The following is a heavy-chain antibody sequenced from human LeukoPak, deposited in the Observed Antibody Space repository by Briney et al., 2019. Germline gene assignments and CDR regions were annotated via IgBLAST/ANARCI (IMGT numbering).Heavy chain of an antibody. CDR1: GFTFSSYA. CDR3: ARDQLAFSGYDTLFDY. V-gene: IGHV3-30*04. CDR2: ISYEGSNK. J-gene: IGHJ4*02. Sequence: GGSLRLSCAASGFTFSSYALHWVRQAPGQGLEWVAVISYEGSNKYYADSVKGRFTISRDDSKNTVYLQMNRLRTEDTAVYYCARDQLAFSGYDTLFDYWGQGALVTVSS. D-gene: IGHD5-12*01.